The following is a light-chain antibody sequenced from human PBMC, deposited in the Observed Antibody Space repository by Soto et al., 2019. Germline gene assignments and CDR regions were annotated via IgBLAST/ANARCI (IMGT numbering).Light chain of an antibody. V-gene: IGLV2-14*01. J-gene: IGLJ1*01. Sequence: QSVLTQPASVSGAPGRSSTISCTGTSSDVGGFNFVSWYQQHPGKAPQLIIYDVSNRPSGVSNRFSGSKSGNTASLTISGLQAEDEADYYCSSYRSSSTLGVVGTGTKVTVL. CDR1: SSDVGGFNF. CDR3: SSYRSSSTLGV. CDR2: DVS.